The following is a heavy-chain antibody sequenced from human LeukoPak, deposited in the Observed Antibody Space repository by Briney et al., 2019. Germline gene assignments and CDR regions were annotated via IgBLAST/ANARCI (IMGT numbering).Heavy chain of an antibody. V-gene: IGHV1-18*04. Sequence: ASVKVSCKASGYTFTSYYMHWVRQAPGQGLEWMGWISAYNGNTNYAQKLQGRVTMTTDTSTSTAYMELRSLRSDDTAVYYCARNGRAYSSGYYSNGLVDYWGQGTLVTVSS. D-gene: IGHD3-22*01. J-gene: IGHJ4*02. CDR2: ISAYNGNT. CDR3: ARNGRAYSSGYYSNGLVDY. CDR1: GYTFTSYY.